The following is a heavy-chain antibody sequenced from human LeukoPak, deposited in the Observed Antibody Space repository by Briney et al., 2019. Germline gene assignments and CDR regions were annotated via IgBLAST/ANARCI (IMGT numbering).Heavy chain of an antibody. V-gene: IGHV1-24*01. D-gene: IGHD3-22*01. J-gene: IGHJ4*02. CDR2: FDPEDGET. CDR3: AASLDSSGYRDY. CDR1: GYTLTELS. Sequence: GASVKVSCKVSGYTLTELSMHWVRQAPGKGLEWMGGFDPEDGETIYEQKFQGRVTMTEDTSTDTAYMELSSMRSEDTAVYYGAASLDSSGYRDYWGQGTLVPVSS.